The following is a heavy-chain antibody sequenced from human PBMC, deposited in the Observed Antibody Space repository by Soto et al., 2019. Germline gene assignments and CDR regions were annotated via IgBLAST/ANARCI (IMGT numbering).Heavy chain of an antibody. D-gene: IGHD1-1*01. J-gene: IGHJ3*02. CDR1: GFTFTTYA. Sequence: QVQLGESGGGVVQPGRSLRLSCAASGFTFTTYAMHWVRQAPGKGMEWVAVIIHDGSEKFYADSVRGRFTISRDNAKNTLYVQMNSLRPEDTAMYYCAKADGRTECDAFDIWGQGTMVTVSS. CDR2: IIHDGSEK. V-gene: IGHV3-30*18. CDR3: AKADGRTECDAFDI.